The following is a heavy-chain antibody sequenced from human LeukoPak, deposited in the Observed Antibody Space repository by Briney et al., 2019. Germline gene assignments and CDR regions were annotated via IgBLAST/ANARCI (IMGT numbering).Heavy chain of an antibody. V-gene: IGHV1-2*02. J-gene: IGHJ6*02. D-gene: IGHD6-13*01. CDR1: GYTFTGYY. Sequence: GASVKVSCKASGYTFTGYYMHWVRQAPGQGLEWMGWINPNSGGTNYAQKLQGRVTMTTDTSTSTAYMELRSLRSDDTAVYYCARDRQQLVPRYYYYGMDVWGQGTTVTVSS. CDR3: ARDRQQLVPRYYYYGMDV. CDR2: INPNSGGT.